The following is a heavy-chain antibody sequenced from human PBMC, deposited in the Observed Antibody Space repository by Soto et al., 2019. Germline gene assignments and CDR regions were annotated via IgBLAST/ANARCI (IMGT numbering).Heavy chain of an antibody. CDR3: ARVGGDAFGDSGGFDY. CDR1: GGSIRDYI. J-gene: IGHJ4*02. V-gene: IGHV4-59*01. CDR2: IYYSGLP. Sequence: SEPLSLTCTVSGGSIRDYIWTWIRQPPGKGLEWIGYIYYSGLPNYNPSLKSRVSISVDTPKNHFSLQLGSVTAADTAVSDCARVGGDAFGDSGGFDYWGQGTLVTVSS. D-gene: IGHD4-17*01.